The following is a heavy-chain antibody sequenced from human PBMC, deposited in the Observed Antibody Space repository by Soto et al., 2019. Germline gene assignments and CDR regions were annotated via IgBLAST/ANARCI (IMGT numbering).Heavy chain of an antibody. CDR2: ISWNSGSI. V-gene: IGHV3-9*01. D-gene: IGHD2-21*02. CDR3: AKDKVPVVVTAPFDY. J-gene: IGHJ4*02. CDR1: GFTFDDYA. Sequence: TGGSLRLSCAASGFTFDDYAMHWVRQAPGKGLEWVSSISWNSGSIGNADFVKGRFTISRDNAKNSLYLQMNSLRAEDTALYYCAKDKVPVVVTAPFDYWGQGTLVTVSS.